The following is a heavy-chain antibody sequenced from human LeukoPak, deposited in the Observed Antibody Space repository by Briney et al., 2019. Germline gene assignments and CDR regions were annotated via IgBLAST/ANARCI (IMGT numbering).Heavy chain of an antibody. Sequence: GASVKVSCKASGYTFTTNGISWVRQAPGQGLEWMGWISAYSGNTNYAQKLQGRVTMTTDTSTSTAYMELRSLRSDDTAVYYCARDYCSGTSCYFVYWGQRTLCTVSS. CDR2: ISAYSGNT. CDR3: ARDYCSGTSCYFVY. J-gene: IGHJ4*02. CDR1: GYTFTTNG. D-gene: IGHD2-2*01. V-gene: IGHV1-18*01.